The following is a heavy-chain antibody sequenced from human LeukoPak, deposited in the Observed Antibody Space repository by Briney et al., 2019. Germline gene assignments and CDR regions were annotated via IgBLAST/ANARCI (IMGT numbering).Heavy chain of an antibody. J-gene: IGHJ4*02. CDR3: ARHSGSYSGLDY. CDR1: GVSISSSNSY. Sequence: PSETLSLTCTVSGVSISSSNSYWGWIRQPPGKGLEWIGSIYYSGNTYYNASLKSQVSISIDTSKNQFSLRLTSVTAADTAVYYCARHSGSYSGLDYWGQGTLVTVSS. CDR2: IYYSGNT. V-gene: IGHV4-39*07. D-gene: IGHD1-26*01.